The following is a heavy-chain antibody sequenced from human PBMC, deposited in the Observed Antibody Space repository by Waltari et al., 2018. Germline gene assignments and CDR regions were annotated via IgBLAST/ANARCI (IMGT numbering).Heavy chain of an antibody. Sequence: QVHLVESGGGVVQSGKSLRLSCAASGFTIKDFAMHWVRQAPGQGIEWVSVIASDGTNKDYADSVKGRFIISRDNSGSTLYLQMNSLRPQDTAIYYCARGDCRSTSCYSLESWGHGTLVTVS. CDR2: IASDGTNK. J-gene: IGHJ1*01. D-gene: IGHD2-2*01. CDR3: ARGDCRSTSCYSLES. CDR1: GFTIKDFA. V-gene: IGHV3-30*01.